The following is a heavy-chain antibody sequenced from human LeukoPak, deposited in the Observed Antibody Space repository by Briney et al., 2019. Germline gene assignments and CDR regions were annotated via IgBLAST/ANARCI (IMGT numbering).Heavy chain of an antibody. CDR2: IYYSGST. Sequence: ASETLSLTCTVSGGSISSYYWSWIRQPPGKGLEWIGYIYYSGSTNYNPSLKSRVTISVDTSKNQFSLKLSSVTAADTAVYYCARHTPGREPDYWGQGTLVTVSS. CDR3: ARHTPGREPDY. J-gene: IGHJ4*02. D-gene: IGHD1-26*01. CDR1: GGSISSYY. V-gene: IGHV4-59*08.